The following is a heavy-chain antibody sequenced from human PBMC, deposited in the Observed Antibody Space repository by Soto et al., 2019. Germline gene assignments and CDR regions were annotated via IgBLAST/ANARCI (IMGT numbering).Heavy chain of an antibody. CDR2: ISGSGGST. Sequence: GGSLRLSCAASGFTFSSYAMSWVRQAPGKGLEWVSAISGSGGSTYYADSVKGRFTISRDNSKNTLYLQMNSLRAEDTAVYYCAKDRLAVAGYYYYYGMDVWGQGTTVTVSS. CDR3: AKDRLAVAGYYYYYGMDV. V-gene: IGHV3-23*01. J-gene: IGHJ6*02. CDR1: GFTFSSYA. D-gene: IGHD6-19*01.